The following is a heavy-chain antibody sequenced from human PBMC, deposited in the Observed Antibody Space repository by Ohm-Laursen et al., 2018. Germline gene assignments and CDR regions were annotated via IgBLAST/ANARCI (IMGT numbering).Heavy chain of an antibody. J-gene: IGHJ4*02. CDR2: ISSSSSYI. V-gene: IGHV3-21*01. CDR1: GFTFSSYS. Sequence: GSLRLSCTASGFTFSSYSMNWVRQAPGKGLEWVSSISSSSSYIYYADSVKGRFTISRDNAENSLYLQMNSLRAEDTAVYYCARDHGVGYFDYWGQGTLVTVSS. D-gene: IGHD1-26*01. CDR3: ARDHGVGYFDY.